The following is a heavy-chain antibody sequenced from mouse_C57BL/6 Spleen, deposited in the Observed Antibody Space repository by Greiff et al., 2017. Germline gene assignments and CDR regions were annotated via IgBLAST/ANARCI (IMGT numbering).Heavy chain of an antibody. CDR3: ARGRLVMRFFDY. J-gene: IGHJ2*01. CDR2: IHPNSGST. CDR1: GYTFTSYW. V-gene: IGHV1-64*01. Sequence: QVQLQQPGAELVKPGASVKLSCKASGYTFTSYWMHWVKQRPGQGLEWIGMIHPNSGSTNYNEKFKSKATLTVDKSSSTAYMQLSSLTSEDLEVGCCARGRLVMRFFDYWGQGTTLTVSS.